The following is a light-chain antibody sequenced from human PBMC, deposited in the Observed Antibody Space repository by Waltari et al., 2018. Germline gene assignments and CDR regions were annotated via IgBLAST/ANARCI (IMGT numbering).Light chain of an antibody. V-gene: IGLV2-23*02. CDR1: SGDVGMFNL. J-gene: IGLJ3*02. Sequence: QSALTQPASVSGSPGQSITISCSCSSGDVGMFNLVSCYQQHPGKAPQLIIYPVDDRPSGVSYRFSASKSGHTDSLTISGLQPEDEADYYCCSYAGNKWLFGGGTKVTVL. CDR3: CSYAGNKWL. CDR2: PVD.